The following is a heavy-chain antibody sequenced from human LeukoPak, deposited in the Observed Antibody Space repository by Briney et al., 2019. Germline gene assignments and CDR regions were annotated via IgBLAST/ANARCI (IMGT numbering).Heavy chain of an antibody. Sequence: PGGSLRLSCAASGFTFSSYWMHWVRQAPGKALEWVSSITSSGTYIFYADSVKGRFTISRDNAKNSLYLQMNSLGPDDTAVYYCARDPYSGNYGNYYYYYMDVWGKGTTVTISS. CDR1: GFTFSSYW. D-gene: IGHD1-26*01. V-gene: IGHV3-21*01. CDR3: ARDPYSGNYGNYYYYYMDV. J-gene: IGHJ6*03. CDR2: ITSSGTYI.